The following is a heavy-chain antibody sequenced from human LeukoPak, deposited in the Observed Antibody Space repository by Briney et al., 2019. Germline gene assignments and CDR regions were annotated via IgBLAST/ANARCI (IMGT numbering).Heavy chain of an antibody. V-gene: IGHV1-69*04. CDR3: AREQQWLVSDY. Sequence: GSSVKVSCKASGGTFSSYAISWVRQAPGQGLEWMGRIIPILGIANYAQKFQGRVTITADKSTSTAYMELSSLRSDDTAVYYCAREQQWLVSDYWGQGTLVTVSS. D-gene: IGHD6-19*01. CDR2: IIPILGIA. J-gene: IGHJ4*02. CDR1: GGTFSSYA.